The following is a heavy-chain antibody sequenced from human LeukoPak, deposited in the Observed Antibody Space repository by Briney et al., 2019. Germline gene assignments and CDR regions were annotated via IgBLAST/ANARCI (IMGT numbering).Heavy chain of an antibody. V-gene: IGHV3-21*01. J-gene: IGHJ4*02. Sequence: GGSLRLSCAASGFTFSSYSMNWVRRAPGKGLEWVSSISSSSSYIYYADSVKGRFTISRDNAKNSLYLQMNSLRAEDTAVFYCARGPVGATTDFDYWGQGTLVTVSS. CDR3: ARGPVGATTDFDY. CDR1: GFTFSSYS. CDR2: ISSSSSYI. D-gene: IGHD1-26*01.